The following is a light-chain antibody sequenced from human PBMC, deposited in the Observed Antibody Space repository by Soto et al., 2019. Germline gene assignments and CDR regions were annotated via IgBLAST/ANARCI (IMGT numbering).Light chain of an antibody. CDR2: LNSDGSH. Sequence: QPVLTQSPSASASLGASVKFTCTMSSGHSSYAIAWHQQQPEKGPRYLMKLNSDGSHSKGDGIPDSFSGSSSGAERYLTISSLQSEDEADYYCQTWGTGIWVFGGGTKLTVL. CDR1: SGHSSYA. CDR3: QTWGTGIWV. J-gene: IGLJ3*02. V-gene: IGLV4-69*01.